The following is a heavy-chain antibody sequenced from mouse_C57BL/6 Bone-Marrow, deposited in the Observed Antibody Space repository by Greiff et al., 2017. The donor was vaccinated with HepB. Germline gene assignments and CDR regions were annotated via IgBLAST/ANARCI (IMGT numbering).Heavy chain of an antibody. CDR1: GYTFTSYW. Sequence: QVQLQQSGAELVMPGASVKLSCKASGYTFTSYWMHWVKQRPGQGLEWIGEIDPSDSYTNYNQKFKGKSTLTVDKSSTTAYMQLSSLTSEYSAVYYCAINDYGSSVDYWGQGTTLTVSS. D-gene: IGHD1-1*01. CDR2: IDPSDSYT. CDR3: AINDYGSSVDY. V-gene: IGHV1-69*01. J-gene: IGHJ2*01.